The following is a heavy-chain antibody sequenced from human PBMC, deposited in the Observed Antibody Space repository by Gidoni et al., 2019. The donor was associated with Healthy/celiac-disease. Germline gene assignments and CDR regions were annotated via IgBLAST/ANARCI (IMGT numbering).Heavy chain of an antibody. CDR3: ASSSRGITIFGVVIINWFDP. CDR1: GGTFSSYA. Sequence: QVQLVQSGAEVKKPGSSVKVSCKASGGTFSSYAISWVRQAPGQGLEWTGGIIPIFGTANYAQKFQGRVTITADESTSTAYMELSSLRSEDTAVYYCASSSRGITIFGVVIINWFDPWGQGTLVTVSS. V-gene: IGHV1-69*01. J-gene: IGHJ5*02. CDR2: IIPIFGTA. D-gene: IGHD3-3*01.